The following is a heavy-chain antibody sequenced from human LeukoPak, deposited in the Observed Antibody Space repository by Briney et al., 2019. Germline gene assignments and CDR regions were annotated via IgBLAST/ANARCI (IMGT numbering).Heavy chain of an antibody. Sequence: GASVKVSCKASGNTFTNYGFSWVRQAPGKGLEWMGWISAYNGNTNYTQRLQGRVTMTTHAPPSTAYMELRSLRSDDTAVYYCARGAREQQPDYYYGLDVWGQGTTVTVSS. CDR3: ARGAREQQPDYYYGLDV. V-gene: IGHV1-18*01. CDR1: GNTFTNYG. D-gene: IGHD6-13*01. J-gene: IGHJ6*02. CDR2: ISAYNGNT.